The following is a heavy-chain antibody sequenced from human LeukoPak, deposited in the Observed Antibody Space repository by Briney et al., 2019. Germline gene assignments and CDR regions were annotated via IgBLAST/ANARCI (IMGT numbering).Heavy chain of an antibody. V-gene: IGHV4-34*01. CDR1: GGSFSGYY. CDR2: VNHSGST. D-gene: IGHD3-10*01. CDR3: AGRYGSGSYPFDY. Sequence: SETLSLTCAVYGGSFSGYYWSWIRQPPGKGLEWIGEVNHSGSTNYNPSLKSRVTISVDTSKNQFSLKLSSVTAADTAVYYCAGRYGSGSYPFDYWGQGTLVTVSS. J-gene: IGHJ4*02.